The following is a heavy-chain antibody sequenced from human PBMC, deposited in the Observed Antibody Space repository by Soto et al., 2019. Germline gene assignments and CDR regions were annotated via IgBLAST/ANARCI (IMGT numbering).Heavy chain of an antibody. CDR1: GFSLTTSGVG. D-gene: IGHD4-17*01. J-gene: IGHJ5*02. Sequence: QITLKESGPTLVKPTQTLTLTCTFSGFSLTTSGVGVGWIRQPPGKALEWLALIYWDDDKRYRPSLKRRLTLTKDTSKTQVVLTMTNMDPADTATYFFAHRTTTVTWWFDPWGQGTLVTVSS. V-gene: IGHV2-5*02. CDR2: IYWDDDK. CDR3: AHRTTTVTWWFDP.